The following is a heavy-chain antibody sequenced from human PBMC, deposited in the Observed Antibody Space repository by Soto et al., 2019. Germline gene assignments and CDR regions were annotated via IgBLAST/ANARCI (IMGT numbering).Heavy chain of an antibody. CDR2: ITVGSSHI. CDR3: SRSPEDGVRGAY. V-gene: IGHV3-21*01. Sequence: EVQLVESGGGLVKPGGSLRLSCTGSGFPFSAYNINCVRQAPGKGLEWVSSITVGSSHIYQPNSMKGRFTISRDDAKNSVYLQIDSLRDEDTALYYCSRSPEDGVRGAYWGQGTLVTVSS. CDR1: GFPFSAYN. D-gene: IGHD2-15*01. J-gene: IGHJ4*02.